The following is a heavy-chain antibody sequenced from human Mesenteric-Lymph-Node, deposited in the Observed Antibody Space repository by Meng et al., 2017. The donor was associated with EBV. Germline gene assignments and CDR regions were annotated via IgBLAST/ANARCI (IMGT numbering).Heavy chain of an antibody. CDR2: IYHSGST. J-gene: IGHJ4*02. V-gene: IGHV4-4*02. D-gene: IGHD6-19*01. Sequence: LQERGPGVVKPSGSLSLPCPVSGGSSSRYNWWSWVRQPPGKGLEWIGEIYHSGSTNYNPSLKSRVTISVDKSKNQFSLKLSSVTAADTAVYYCARGTVAGTHLDYWAQGTLVTVSS. CDR3: ARGTVAGTHLDY. CDR1: GGSSSRYNW.